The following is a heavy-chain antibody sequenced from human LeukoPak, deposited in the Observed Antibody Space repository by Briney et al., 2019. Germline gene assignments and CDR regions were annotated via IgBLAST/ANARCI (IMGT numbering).Heavy chain of an antibody. J-gene: IGHJ4*02. V-gene: IGHV1-46*01. CDR3: ARDQEGFDY. CDR1: GYTFTSNY. Sequence: ASVKVSCKASGYTFTSNYIHWVRQAPGQGLEWMGVIYPRDGSTSYAQKFQGRVTVTRDTSTSTVHMELSGLRSEDTAVYYCARDQEGFDYWGQGTLVTVSS. CDR2: IYPRDGST.